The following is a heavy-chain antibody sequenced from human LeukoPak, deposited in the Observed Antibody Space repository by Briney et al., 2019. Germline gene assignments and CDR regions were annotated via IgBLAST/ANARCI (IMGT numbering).Heavy chain of an antibody. J-gene: IGHJ4*02. V-gene: IGHV3-21*01. CDR1: GFTFSSYS. Sequence: GGSLRLSCAASGFTFSSYSMNWVRQAPGKGLEWVSSISSSSSYIYYADSVKGRFTISRDNAKNSLYLQMNSLRAEDTAVYYCAREVRGYSSGWFDYWGQGALVTVSS. CDR3: AREVRGYSSGWFDY. CDR2: ISSSSSYI. D-gene: IGHD6-19*01.